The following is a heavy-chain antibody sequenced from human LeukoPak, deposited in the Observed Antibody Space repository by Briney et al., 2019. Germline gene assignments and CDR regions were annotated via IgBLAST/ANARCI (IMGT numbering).Heavy chain of an antibody. V-gene: IGHV3-21*01. D-gene: IGHD6-19*01. J-gene: IGHJ4*02. Sequence: GGSLRLSCAASGFTFSSYSMNWVRQAPGKGLEWVSSISSSSYIYYADSVKGRFTISRDNAKNSLYLQMNSLRAEGTAGYDCARDAGWLVPRGFDYWGQGTLVTVSS. CDR3: ARDAGWLVPRGFDY. CDR2: ISSSSYI. CDR1: GFTFSSYS.